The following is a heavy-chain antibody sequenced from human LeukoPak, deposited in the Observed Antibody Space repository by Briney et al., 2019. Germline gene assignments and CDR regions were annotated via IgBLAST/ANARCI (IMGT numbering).Heavy chain of an antibody. V-gene: IGHV4-34*01. CDR2: INHSGST. CDR1: GGSFSGYY. J-gene: IGHJ4*02. D-gene: IGHD5-18*01. Sequence: SETLSLTCAVYGGSFSGYYRSWIRQPPGKGLEWIGEINHSGSTNYNPSLKSRVTISVDTSKNQFSLKLSSVTAADTAVYYCARVSGQLWAYFDYWGQGTLVTVSS. CDR3: ARVSGQLWAYFDY.